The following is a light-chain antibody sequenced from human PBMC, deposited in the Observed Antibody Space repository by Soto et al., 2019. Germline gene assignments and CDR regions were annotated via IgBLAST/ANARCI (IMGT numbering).Light chain of an antibody. Sequence: EIVITQSPVTLSVSPSEGAGLXERASQSVSDNLAWYQQKPGQAPRLLIYGASTRATGIPARFSGSGSGTEFTLTISSLQSEDFAVYYCQQYNNWPLTFGGGTKVDIK. CDR3: QQYNNWPLT. CDR2: GAS. CDR1: QSVSDN. J-gene: IGKJ4*01. V-gene: IGKV3D-15*01.